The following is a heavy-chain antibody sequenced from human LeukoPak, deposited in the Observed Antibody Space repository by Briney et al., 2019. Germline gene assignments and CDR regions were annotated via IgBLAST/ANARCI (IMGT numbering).Heavy chain of an antibody. D-gene: IGHD2-8*01. V-gene: IGHV3-73*01. J-gene: IGHJ4*02. Sequence: GGSLKLSCAASGFTFSGSAMHWVRQASGKGLEWVGRIRSKANSYATAYAASVKGRFTISRDDSKNTAYLQMNSLKTEDTAVYYCTTLVLNVNGGYWRQGTLVTVSS. CDR1: GFTFSGSA. CDR3: TTLVLNVNGGY. CDR2: IRSKANSYAT.